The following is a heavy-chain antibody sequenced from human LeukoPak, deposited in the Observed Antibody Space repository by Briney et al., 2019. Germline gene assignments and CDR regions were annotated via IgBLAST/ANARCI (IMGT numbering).Heavy chain of an antibody. D-gene: IGHD1-26*01. CDR2: ISSSSSYI. CDR1: GFTFSNYN. CDR3: ARDPYSGNYGDYYYYYMDV. V-gene: IGHV3-21*01. Sequence: GGSLRLSCAASGFTFSNYNMNWVRQAPGKGLEWVSSISSSSSYIYYADSVKGRFTISRDNAKNSLYLQMHSLRDEDTAVYYCARDPYSGNYGDYYYYYMDVWGKGTTVTISS. J-gene: IGHJ6*03.